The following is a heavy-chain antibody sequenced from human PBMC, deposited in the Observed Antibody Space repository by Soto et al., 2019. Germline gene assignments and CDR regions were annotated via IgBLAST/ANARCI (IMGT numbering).Heavy chain of an antibody. CDR1: GFTFSSYS. CDR3: ARGAYLNWFDP. CDR2: ISSSSSTI. Sequence: EVQLVESGGGLVQPGGSLRLSCAASGFTFSSYSMNWVRQAPGKGLEWVSYISSSSSTIYYADSVKGRFTISRHNAKNSLYLQMNSLRAEDTAVYYCARGAYLNWFDPWGQGTLVTVSS. V-gene: IGHV3-48*01. J-gene: IGHJ5*02.